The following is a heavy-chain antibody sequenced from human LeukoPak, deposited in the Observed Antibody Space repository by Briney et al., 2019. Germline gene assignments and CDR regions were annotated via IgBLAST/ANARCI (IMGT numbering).Heavy chain of an antibody. Sequence: ETLSLTCAVYGGSFSGYCWSWVRQAPGKGLEWVSAISGSGGTTYYADSVKGRFTISRDNSKNTLYLQMNSLRAEDTAVYYCATGDYGAFDIWGQGTMVTVSS. J-gene: IGHJ3*02. D-gene: IGHD4-17*01. CDR1: GGSFSGYC. CDR3: ATGDYGAFDI. CDR2: ISGSGGTT. V-gene: IGHV3-23*01.